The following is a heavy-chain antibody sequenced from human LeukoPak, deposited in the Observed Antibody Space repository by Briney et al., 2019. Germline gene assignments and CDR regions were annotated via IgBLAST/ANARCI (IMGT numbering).Heavy chain of an antibody. V-gene: IGHV4-31*03. D-gene: IGHD3-3*01. J-gene: IGHJ6*03. CDR3: ARLRFLEWLLSYYYYMDV. CDR1: GDPISSGGYY. Sequence: SETLSLTCTVSGDPISSGGYYWSWIRQHPGKGLEWIGYIYYSGSTYYNPSLKSRVTISVDTSKNQFSLKLSSVTAADTAVYYCARLRFLEWLLSYYYYMDVWGKGTTVTVSS. CDR2: IYYSGST.